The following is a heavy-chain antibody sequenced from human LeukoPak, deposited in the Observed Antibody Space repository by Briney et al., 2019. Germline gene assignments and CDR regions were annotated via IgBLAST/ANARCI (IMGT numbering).Heavy chain of an antibody. V-gene: IGHV1-2*02. J-gene: IGHJ4*02. D-gene: IGHD1-1*01. Sequence: ASVKVSCKTSGYTFTGYYMHWVRQAPGQGLEWMGWINPNSGGTNYAQKFQGRVTMTRDTSISTAYMELSRLRSDDTAVYYCARVLSNWNYHDYWGQGTLVTVSS. CDR2: INPNSGGT. CDR1: GYTFTGYY. CDR3: ARVLSNWNYHDY.